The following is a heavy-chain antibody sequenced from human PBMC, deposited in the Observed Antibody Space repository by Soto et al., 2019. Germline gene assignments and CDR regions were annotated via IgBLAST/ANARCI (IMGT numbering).Heavy chain of an antibody. J-gene: IGHJ4*02. CDR1: GFSFRNYG. Sequence: PGGSLRLSCAASGFSFRNYGMHWVRQAPGKGLEWVAVISYEGSRISYAASVKGRFTISRDNSKNAVFLQMNRLTPDDTAVYSCAKDHGGGNFFLYFVLWGQGTLVTVSS. CDR3: AKDHGGGNFFLYFVL. V-gene: IGHV3-30*18. D-gene: IGHD2-15*01. CDR2: ISYEGSRI.